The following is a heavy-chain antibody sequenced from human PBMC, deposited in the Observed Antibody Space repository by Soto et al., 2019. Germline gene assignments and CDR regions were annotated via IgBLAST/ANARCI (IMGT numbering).Heavy chain of an antibody. J-gene: IGHJ5*01. CDR1: GDSVISSRFY. CDR2: LSYSGST. D-gene: IGHD1-1*01. Sequence: QLQLHESGPGLVKPSETLSLICSVSGDSVISSRFYWAWIRQPPGQGLEWIGTLSYSGSTHYNPSLNSRVTISVDTSNNQISLRLTSVTAADTAVFYCARKEVSTRRDSWGQGTLVTVSS. CDR3: ARKEVSTRRDS. V-gene: IGHV4-39*01.